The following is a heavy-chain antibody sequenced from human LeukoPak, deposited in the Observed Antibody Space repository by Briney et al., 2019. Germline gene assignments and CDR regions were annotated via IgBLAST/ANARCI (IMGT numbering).Heavy chain of an antibody. J-gene: IGHJ5*02. V-gene: IGHV4-4*07. CDR3: ARSHSGWQGHNNWFDP. CDR2: IYASGSP. CDR1: GGSMSSYY. Sequence: SETLSLTCTISGGSMSSYYWSWIRQSAGEGLEWIGRIYASGSPNYNPSLKSRVTISVDKSKNQFSLKLSSVAAADTAVYYCARSHSGWQGHNNWFDPWGQGTLVTVSS. D-gene: IGHD6-19*01.